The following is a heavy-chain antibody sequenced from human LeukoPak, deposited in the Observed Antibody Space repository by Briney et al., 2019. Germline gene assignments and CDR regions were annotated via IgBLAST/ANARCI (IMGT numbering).Heavy chain of an antibody. CDR2: INLNSGAT. V-gene: IGHV1-2*06. D-gene: IGHD1-26*01. Sequence: GASVRVSFKASGFTFTDYYIHWVRQAPGQGLEWMGRINLNSGATNCAQKFQDKVTMTSHPSITTAYMELRTLTSDDTAIYYCALIYGWTTSGTYELTDYWGQGTLVTVSS. CDR3: ALIYGWTTSGTYELTDY. CDR1: GFTFTDYY. J-gene: IGHJ4*02.